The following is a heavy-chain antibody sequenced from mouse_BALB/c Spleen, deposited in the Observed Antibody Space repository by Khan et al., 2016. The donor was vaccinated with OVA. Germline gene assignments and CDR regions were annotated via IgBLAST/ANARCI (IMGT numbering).Heavy chain of an antibody. J-gene: IGHJ4*01. CDR3: ARRLNALDY. CDR1: GYIFTNYG. Sequence: QIQLVQSGPELKKPGETVKISCKASGYIFTNYGINWVKQASGEGLKWMGWIKTNSGDPIYAEEFKGRFVFSLETSASTAYLQINNLKNGDTATXFCARRLNALDYWGQGTSVTVSS. CDR2: IKTNSGDP. D-gene: IGHD1-3*01. V-gene: IGHV9-3*02.